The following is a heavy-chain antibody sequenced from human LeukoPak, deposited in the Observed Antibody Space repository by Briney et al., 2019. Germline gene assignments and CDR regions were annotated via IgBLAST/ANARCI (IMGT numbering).Heavy chain of an antibody. J-gene: IGHJ4*02. D-gene: IGHD5-18*01. V-gene: IGHV3-15*07. CDR1: GFTFSNAW. Sequence: PGGSLRLSCAASGFTFSNAWMNWVRQAPGKGLEWVGRIKSKXDGXXXXXXXXVXXRFTIXRDDSKNTLYLQMNSLKTEDTAVYYCTTVRIQDYWGQGTLVTVSS. CDR3: TTVRIQDY. CDR2: IKSKXDGXXX.